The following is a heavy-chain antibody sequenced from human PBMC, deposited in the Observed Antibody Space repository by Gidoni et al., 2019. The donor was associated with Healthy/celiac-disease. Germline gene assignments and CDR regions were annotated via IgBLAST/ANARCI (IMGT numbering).Heavy chain of an antibody. CDR1: GGSFSGYY. J-gene: IGHJ3*02. Sequence: QVQLQQWGAGLLKPSETLFLTCAVYGGSFSGYYWSRIRQPPGKGLEWIGEINHSGSTNYNPSLKSRVTISVDTSKNQFSLKLSSVTAADTAVYYCARRALGYCTGGVCYTSDAFDIWGQGTMVTVSS. CDR2: INHSGST. V-gene: IGHV4-34*01. D-gene: IGHD2-8*02. CDR3: ARRALGYCTGGVCYTSDAFDI.